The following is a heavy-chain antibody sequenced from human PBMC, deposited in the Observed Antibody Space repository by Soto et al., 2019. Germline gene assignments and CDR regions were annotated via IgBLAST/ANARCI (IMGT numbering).Heavy chain of an antibody. V-gene: IGHV3-7*03. J-gene: IGHJ4*02. CDR2: IKEDGSEK. CDR3: AGGNYYLDY. Sequence: PGGSLRLSCAATGRYWMSWVRQAPGKGLEWVANIKEDGSEKHYVDSVKGRFTISRDNAKKSLYLHMSSLRAEDTAVYYCAGGNYYLDYWGQGTLVTVSS. CDR1: GRYW. D-gene: IGHD1-26*01.